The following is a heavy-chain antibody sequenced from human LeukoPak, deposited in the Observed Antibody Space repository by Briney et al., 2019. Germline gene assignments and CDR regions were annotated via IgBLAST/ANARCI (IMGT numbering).Heavy chain of an antibody. Sequence: PGGPLRLSFAAPGFTFSSYPMSWVRQPQGKGLDGASAISGSGGSTYYADSVKGRFTISRDNSKNTLYLQMNSLRAEDTAVYYCAKAISPWYYYGMDVWGQGTTVTVSS. CDR2: ISGSGGST. CDR1: GFTFSSYP. CDR3: AKAISPWYYYGMDV. J-gene: IGHJ6*02. V-gene: IGHV3-23*01.